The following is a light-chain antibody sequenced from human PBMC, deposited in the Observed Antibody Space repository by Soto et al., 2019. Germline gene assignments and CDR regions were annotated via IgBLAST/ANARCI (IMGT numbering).Light chain of an antibody. CDR1: SSNIASHT. V-gene: IGLV1-44*01. Sequence: QSVLTQPPAASRAPGQRVTISCSRSSSNIASHTVNWYQHLPGTAPKLLIYGTNQRPSGVPDRFSGSKSGTSASLAISGLQSEDEADYYCAAWDDSLSGWVFGGGTKLTVL. J-gene: IGLJ3*02. CDR2: GTN. CDR3: AAWDDSLSGWV.